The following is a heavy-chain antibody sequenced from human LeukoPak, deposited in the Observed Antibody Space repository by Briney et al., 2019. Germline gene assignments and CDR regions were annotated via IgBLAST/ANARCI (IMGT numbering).Heavy chain of an antibody. J-gene: IGHJ5*02. CDR2: INSGGNT. Sequence: PGGSLRLSCAASGFTVSSSYMSWVRQAPGKGLEWVPVINSGGNTYYADSVKGRFTISRDNSKNTLYLQMNSLRAEDTAVYYCAREVNWFDPWGQGTLVTVSS. CDR1: GFTVSSSY. V-gene: IGHV3-66*01. CDR3: AREVNWFDP.